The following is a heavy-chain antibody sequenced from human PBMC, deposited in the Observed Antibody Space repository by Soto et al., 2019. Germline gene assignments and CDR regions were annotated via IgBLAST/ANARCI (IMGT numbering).Heavy chain of an antibody. V-gene: IGHV4-34*01. CDR2: INHSGST. J-gene: IGHJ4*02. CDR3: ARVYRFGVVLGILDY. Sequence: SETLSLTCAVYGGSFSGYYWSWIRQPPGKGLEWIGEINHSGSTNYNPSLKSRVTISVDTSKNQFSLKLSSVTAADTAVYYCARVYRFGVVLGILDYWGQGTLVTVSS. D-gene: IGHD3-3*01. CDR1: GGSFSGYY.